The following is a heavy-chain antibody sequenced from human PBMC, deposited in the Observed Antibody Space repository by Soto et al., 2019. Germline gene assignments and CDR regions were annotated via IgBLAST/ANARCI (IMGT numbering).Heavy chain of an antibody. CDR3: ARDWPGYNSPY. Sequence: QVQLVESGGGVVQPGRSLRLSCAASGFTFSSYGMHWVRQAPGKGLEWVAVIWYDGSNKYYADSVKGRFTISRDNSKNTLYLQMSSLRAEDTAVYYCARDWPGYNSPYWGQGTLVTVSS. V-gene: IGHV3-33*01. CDR2: IWYDGSNK. J-gene: IGHJ4*02. CDR1: GFTFSSYG. D-gene: IGHD5-18*01.